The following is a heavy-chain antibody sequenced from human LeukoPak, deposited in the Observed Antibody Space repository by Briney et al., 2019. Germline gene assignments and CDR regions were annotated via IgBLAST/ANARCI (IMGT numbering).Heavy chain of an antibody. D-gene: IGHD1-26*01. J-gene: IGHJ4*02. CDR2: ISAYNGNT. Sequence: GASVKVSCKASGGTFSSYAISWVRQAPGQGLEWMGWISAYNGNTNYAQKFQGRVTMTTDTSTSTAYMELRSLRSDDTAVYSCARDFGDIVGASDYWGQGTLVTVSS. V-gene: IGHV1-18*01. CDR1: GGTFSSYA. CDR3: ARDFGDIVGASDY.